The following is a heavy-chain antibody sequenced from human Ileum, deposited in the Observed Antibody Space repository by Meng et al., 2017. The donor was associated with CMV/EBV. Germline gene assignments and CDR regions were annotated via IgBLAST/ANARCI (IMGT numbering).Heavy chain of an antibody. CDR1: GFTFSSYS. J-gene: IGHJ4*02. V-gene: IGHV3-48*04. CDR3: ARDMFGVVSPIDY. CDR2: ISSSSTI. Sequence: GESLKISCAASGFTFSSYSMNWVRQAPGKGLEWVSYISSSSTIYYADSVKGRFTISRDNAKNSLYLQMNSLRAEDTAVYYCARDMFGVVSPIDYWGQGTLVTVSS. D-gene: IGHD3-3*01.